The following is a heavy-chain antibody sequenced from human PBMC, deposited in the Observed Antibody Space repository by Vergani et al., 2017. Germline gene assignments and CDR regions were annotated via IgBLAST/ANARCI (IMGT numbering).Heavy chain of an antibody. Sequence: QLQLQESGPGLVKPSETLSLTCTVSGGSISSSSYYWGWIRQPPGKGLEWIGSIYYSGSTYYNTSLKSRVTISVDTSKNQFSLKLSSVTAADTAVYYCARVVSTNSRIAVAGKLDYWGQGTLVTVSS. V-gene: IGHV4-39*01. CDR1: GGSISSSSYY. J-gene: IGHJ4*02. D-gene: IGHD6-19*01. CDR2: IYYSGST. CDR3: ARVVSTNSRIAVAGKLDY.